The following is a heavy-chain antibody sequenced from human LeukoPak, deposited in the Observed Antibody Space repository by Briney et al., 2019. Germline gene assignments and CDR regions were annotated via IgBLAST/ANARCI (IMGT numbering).Heavy chain of an antibody. V-gene: IGHV1-69*13. CDR1: GGTFSSYA. D-gene: IGHD1-26*01. CDR2: IIPIFGTA. J-gene: IGHJ3*02. CDR3: ARDTRVGEDAFDI. Sequence: ASVKVSCKASGGTFSSYAISWVRQAPGQGLEWMGGIIPIFGTANYAQKFQGRVTITADESTSTAYMELSSLRSDDTAVYYCARDTRVGEDAFDIWGQGTMVTVSS.